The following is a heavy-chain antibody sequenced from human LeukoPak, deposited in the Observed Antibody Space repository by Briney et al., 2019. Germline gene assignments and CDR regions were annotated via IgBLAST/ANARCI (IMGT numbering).Heavy chain of an antibody. D-gene: IGHD3-3*01. CDR1: GFTFGNYW. J-gene: IGHJ4*02. Sequence: GGSLRLSCVASGFTFGNYWMHWVRQAPGKGLEWVANIKEDGSEIYYVDSVKGRFSISRDNAKNSLFLQMNSLRAEDTAVYYCARALSAWGQGTLVTVSS. V-gene: IGHV3-7*03. CDR2: IKEDGSEI. CDR3: ARALSA.